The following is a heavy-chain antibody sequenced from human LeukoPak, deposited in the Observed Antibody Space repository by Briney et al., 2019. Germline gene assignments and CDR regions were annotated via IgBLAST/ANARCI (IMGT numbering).Heavy chain of an antibody. CDR2: IYYSGST. J-gene: IGHJ4*02. Sequence: SETLSLTCTVSGGSISSSSYYWGWIRQPPGKGLEWIGSIYYSGSTYYNPSLKSRVTISVDTSKNQFSLKLSSVTAADTTVYYCAIRWFGELIDYFDYWGQRTLVTVSS. V-gene: IGHV4-39*01. D-gene: IGHD3-10*01. CDR3: AIRWFGELIDYFDY. CDR1: GGSISSSSYY.